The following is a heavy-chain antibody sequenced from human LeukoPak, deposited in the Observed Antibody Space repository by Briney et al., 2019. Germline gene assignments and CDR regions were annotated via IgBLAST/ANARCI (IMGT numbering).Heavy chain of an antibody. V-gene: IGHV1-69*01. CDR1: GGTFSSYA. J-gene: IGHJ4*02. CDR3: ARSQTYCSGGSCYSEPSFDY. CDR2: IIPIFGTA. D-gene: IGHD2-15*01. Sequence: GSSVKVSCKASGGTFSSYAISWVRQAPGQGLEWMGGIIPIFGTANYAQKFQGRVTITADESTSTAYMELSSLRSEDTAVYYCARSQTYCSGGSCYSEPSFDYWGQGTLVTVSS.